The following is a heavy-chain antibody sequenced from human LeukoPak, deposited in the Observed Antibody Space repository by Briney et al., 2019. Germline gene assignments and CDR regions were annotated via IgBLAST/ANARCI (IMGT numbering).Heavy chain of an antibody. CDR1: GGSISSSSYY. V-gene: IGHV4-39*01. Sequence: SETLSLTCTVSGGSISSSSYYWGWIRQPPGKGLEWIGSIYYSGSTYYNPSLKSRVTISVDTSKNQFSLKLSSVTAADTAVYYCARLRWESSWHDFDYWGQGTLVTVSS. J-gene: IGHJ4*02. CDR3: ARLRWESSWHDFDY. D-gene: IGHD6-13*01. CDR2: IYYSGST.